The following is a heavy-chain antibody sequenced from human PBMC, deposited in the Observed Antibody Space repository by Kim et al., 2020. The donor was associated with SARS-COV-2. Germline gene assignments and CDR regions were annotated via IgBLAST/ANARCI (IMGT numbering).Heavy chain of an antibody. D-gene: IGHD2-21*01. Sequence: GGSLRLSCAASGFNFRSAWMSWVRQAPGKGLEWLGRVKSNIVGGTRNYAAPVEGRFTISRDDSKNMLYLQMNSLKTEDTGVYYCTADWDGESPLIDFWGQGTLSPSPQ. CDR1: GFNFRSAW. J-gene: IGHJ4*02. V-gene: IGHV3-15*01. CDR3: TADWDGESPLIDF. CDR2: VKSNIVGGTR.